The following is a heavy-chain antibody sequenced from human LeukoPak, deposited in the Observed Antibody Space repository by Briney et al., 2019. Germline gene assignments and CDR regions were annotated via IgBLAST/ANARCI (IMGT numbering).Heavy chain of an antibody. Sequence: SETLSLTCTVSGGSISSGGYYWSWIRQPPGKGLEWIGYIYYSGSTNYNPSLKSRVTISVDTSKNQFSLKLSSVTAADTAVYYCAGVYIGIAAAGSRFDPWGQGTLVTVSS. CDR2: IYYSGST. D-gene: IGHD6-13*01. V-gene: IGHV4-61*08. J-gene: IGHJ5*02. CDR3: AGVYIGIAAAGSRFDP. CDR1: GGSISSGGYY.